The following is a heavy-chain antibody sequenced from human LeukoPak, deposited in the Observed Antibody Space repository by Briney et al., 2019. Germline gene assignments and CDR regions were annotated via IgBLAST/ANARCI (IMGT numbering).Heavy chain of an antibody. J-gene: IGHJ4*02. CDR3: ARKNYDYVWGSYRQGYFDY. Sequence: GASVKVSCKASGYTFTSYDINWVRQATGQGLEWMGWMNPNSGNTGYAQKFQGRVTMPRNTSISTAYMELSSLRSEDTAVYYCARKNYDYVWGSYRQGYFDYWGQGTLVTVSS. V-gene: IGHV1-8*01. CDR2: MNPNSGNT. CDR1: GYTFTSYD. D-gene: IGHD3-16*02.